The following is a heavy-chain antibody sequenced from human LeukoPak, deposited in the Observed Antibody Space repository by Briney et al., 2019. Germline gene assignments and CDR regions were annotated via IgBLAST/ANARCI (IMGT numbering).Heavy chain of an antibody. CDR1: GGSFSLYY. CDR3: ATNSSGYP. V-gene: IGHV4-34*01. J-gene: IGHJ5*02. D-gene: IGHD3-22*01. Sequence: SETLSLTCGVSGGSFSLYYWSWTRHPPGKGLEWIGEINHSGSTNSNPSLKSRVTISVETSKNQFSLKLNSVTAADPAAYYFATNSSGYPWGQGTLVTVSS. CDR2: INHSGST.